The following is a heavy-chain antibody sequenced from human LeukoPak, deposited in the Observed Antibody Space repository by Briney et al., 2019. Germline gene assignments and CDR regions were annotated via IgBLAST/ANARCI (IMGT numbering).Heavy chain of an antibody. CDR1: GFNLRDYW. CDR2: LGTDGTYT. V-gene: IGHV3-74*01. D-gene: IGHD4-11*01. Sequence: GGSLRLSCAASGFNLRDYWMHWVRQAPGKGLVWVSRLGTDGTYTNYADSVTGRFTISRDNAKSTLYLQMDSLRAEDTSFYYCVRDPSNSGNWFDLWGQGELGTVSS. CDR3: VRDPSNSGNWFDL. J-gene: IGHJ5*02.